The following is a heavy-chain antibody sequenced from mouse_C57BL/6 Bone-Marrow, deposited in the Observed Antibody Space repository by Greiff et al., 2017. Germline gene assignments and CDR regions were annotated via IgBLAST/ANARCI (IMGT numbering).Heavy chain of an antibody. CDR1: GYTFTSYW. CDR3: ARLLRPYYYAMDY. CDR2: IYPGSGST. Sequence: QVQLQQSGAELVKPGASVKMSCKASGYTFTSYWITWVKQRPGQGLEWIGDIYPGSGSTNYNEKFQSKAPLTVDTSSSTAYMPLSSLTSEDSAVYYCARLLRPYYYAMDYWGQGTSVTVSS. V-gene: IGHV1-55*01. D-gene: IGHD1-2*01. J-gene: IGHJ4*01.